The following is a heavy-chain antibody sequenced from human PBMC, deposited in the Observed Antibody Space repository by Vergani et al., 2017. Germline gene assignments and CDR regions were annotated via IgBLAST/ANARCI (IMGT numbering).Heavy chain of an antibody. CDR3: ASDYYDSRGFYSPDY. V-gene: IGHV3-23*01. D-gene: IGHD3-22*01. Sequence: EVQLLESGGGLVQPGGSLRLSCAASGFTFSSYAMSWVRQAPGKGLEWVSAVSGSGSSTYYADSVKGRFTVSRDNSKNTLYLQMNSLRAEDTAVYYCASDYYDSRGFYSPDYWGQGTLVTVSS. J-gene: IGHJ4*02. CDR1: GFTFSSYA. CDR2: VSGSGSST.